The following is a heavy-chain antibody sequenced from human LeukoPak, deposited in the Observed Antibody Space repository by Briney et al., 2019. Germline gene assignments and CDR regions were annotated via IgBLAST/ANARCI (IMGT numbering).Heavy chain of an antibody. D-gene: IGHD6-19*01. J-gene: IGHJ6*03. Sequence: PGGSPRLSCAASGFAFSAYNMNWVRRTPGKGLEWVSSITTSSSYMFYAESVRGRFTISRDNAENSLYLQMNSLRDEDTAVYYCARDPYSGGYGAYYYYYMDVWGKGTTVTVSS. V-gene: IGHV3-21*01. CDR1: GFAFSAYN. CDR3: ARDPYSGGYGAYYYYYMDV. CDR2: ITTSSSYM.